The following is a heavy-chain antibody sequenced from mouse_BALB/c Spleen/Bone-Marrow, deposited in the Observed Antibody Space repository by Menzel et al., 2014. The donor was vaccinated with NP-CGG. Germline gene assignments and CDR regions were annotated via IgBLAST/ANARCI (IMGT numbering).Heavy chain of an antibody. CDR2: IDPANGNT. D-gene: IGHD2-14*01. V-gene: IGHV14-3*02. Sequence: EVQLQQSGAELVKPGASVKFSCTASGFNIKDTYMHWVKQRPEQGLEWIGRIDPANGNTKYDPKFQGKATITADTSSNTAYLQLSSLTSEDTAVYYCARYYMYGYYAMDYWGQGTSVTVSS. CDR3: ARYYMYGYYAMDY. CDR1: GFNIKDTY. J-gene: IGHJ4*01.